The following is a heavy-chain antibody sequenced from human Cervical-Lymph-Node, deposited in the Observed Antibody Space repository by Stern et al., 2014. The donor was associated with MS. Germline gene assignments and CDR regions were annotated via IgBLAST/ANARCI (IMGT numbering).Heavy chain of an antibody. Sequence: VQLVESGGALVKPGGSLVISCAASGFTFSDYYMTWIRQSPGKGLEWVSHISTNGRSIYYADSVKGRFTISWHNHKNSLYLQMNGLRADDTAVYYCARQDDFWVDYWGQGTLVTVSS. D-gene: IGHD3-3*01. V-gene: IGHV3-11*01. CDR2: ISTNGRSI. CDR1: GFTFSDYY. CDR3: ARQDDFWVDY. J-gene: IGHJ4*02.